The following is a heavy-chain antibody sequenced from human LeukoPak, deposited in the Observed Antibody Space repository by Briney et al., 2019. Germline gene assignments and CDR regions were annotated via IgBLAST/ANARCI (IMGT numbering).Heavy chain of an antibody. CDR1: GGTFSSYA. Sequence: GASVKVSCKASGGTFSSYAISWVRQAPGQGLEWMGGIIPIFGTANYAQTFQGRVTITADESTSTAYMELSSLRSEDTAVYYCASFRPGYYYYMDVWGKGTTVTVSS. CDR2: IIPIFGTA. J-gene: IGHJ6*03. CDR3: ASFRPGYYYYMDV. V-gene: IGHV1-69*13. D-gene: IGHD6-6*01.